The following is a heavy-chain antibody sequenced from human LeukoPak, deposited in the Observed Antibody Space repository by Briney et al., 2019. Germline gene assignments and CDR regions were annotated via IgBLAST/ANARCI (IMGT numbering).Heavy chain of an antibody. Sequence: NPSETLSLTCAVYGGSFSGYYWSWIRQPPGKGLEWIGEINHSGSTNYNPSLKSRVTISVDTSKNQFSLELSSVTAADTAVYYCARGLGIAVAGTANWFDPWGQGTLVTVSS. CDR3: ARGLGIAVAGTANWFDP. D-gene: IGHD6-19*01. V-gene: IGHV4-34*01. CDR1: GGSFSGYY. CDR2: INHSGST. J-gene: IGHJ5*02.